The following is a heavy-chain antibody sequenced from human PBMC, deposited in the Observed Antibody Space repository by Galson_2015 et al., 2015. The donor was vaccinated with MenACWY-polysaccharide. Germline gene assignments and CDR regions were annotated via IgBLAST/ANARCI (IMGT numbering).Heavy chain of an antibody. CDR1: GFTFSSYA. D-gene: IGHD5-12*01. Sequence: SLRLSCAASGFTFSSYAMSWVRQAPGKGLEWVSAISGSGGSTYYADSVKGRFTISRDNSKNTLYLQMNSLRAEDPAVYYCAKWSGYAPENGSDPWGQGTLATVSS. CDR2: ISGSGGST. J-gene: IGHJ5*02. V-gene: IGHV3-23*01. CDR3: AKWSGYAPENGSDP.